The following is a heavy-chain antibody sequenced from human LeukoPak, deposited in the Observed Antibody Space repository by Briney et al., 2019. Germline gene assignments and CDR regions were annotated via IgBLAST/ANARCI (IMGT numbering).Heavy chain of an antibody. CDR1: GFTFDDYA. J-gene: IGHJ4*02. CDR2: ISWNSGSI. Sequence: SGGSLRLSCAASGFTFDDYAMHWVRQAPGKGLEWVSGISWNSGSIGYADSVKGRFTISRDNAKDSLYLQMNSLRAEDTALYYCAKDIGRSSSWYRFDYWGQGTLVTVSS. V-gene: IGHV3-9*01. D-gene: IGHD6-13*01. CDR3: AKDIGRSSSWYRFDY.